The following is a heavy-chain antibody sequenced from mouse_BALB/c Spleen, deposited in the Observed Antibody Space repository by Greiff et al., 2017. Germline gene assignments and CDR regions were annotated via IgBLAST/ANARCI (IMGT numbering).Heavy chain of an antibody. D-gene: IGHD2-14*01. CDR3: ARVACYRYDAGPMDY. V-gene: IGHV5-6-5*01. CDR1: GFTFSSYA. J-gene: IGHJ4*01. CDR2: ISSGGST. Sequence: EVKLVESGGGLVKPGGSLKLSCAASGFTFSSYAMSWVRQTPEKSLEWVASISSGGSTYYPDSVKGRFTISSDNAKNILYLQMSGLRSEDTAMYYCARVACYRYDAGPMDYWGQGTSVTVSS.